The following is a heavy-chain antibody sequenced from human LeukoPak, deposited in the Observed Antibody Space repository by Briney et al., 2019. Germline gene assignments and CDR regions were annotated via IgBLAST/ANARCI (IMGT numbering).Heavy chain of an antibody. J-gene: IGHJ4*02. CDR3: AKRVGSYYFDS. V-gene: IGHV3-23*01. D-gene: IGHD3-10*01. CDR2: ISGSGGST. CDR1: GFTFSTYA. Sequence: PGGSLRLSCAASGFTFSTYAMSWVRQAPGKGLEWLLYISGSGGSTYYADSVKGRFTISRDNSKNTLYLQMNSLRAEDTALYYCAKRVGSYYFDSWGQGTLVTVSS.